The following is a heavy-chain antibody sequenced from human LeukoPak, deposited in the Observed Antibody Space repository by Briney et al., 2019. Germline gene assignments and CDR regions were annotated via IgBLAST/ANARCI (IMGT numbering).Heavy chain of an antibody. J-gene: IGHJ4*02. V-gene: IGHV4-34*01. CDR1: GGSFSGYY. CDR3: AGGGDTYYYDSSGYFY. Sequence: SETLSLTCAVYGGSFSGYYWSWIRQPPGKGLEWIGEINHSGSTNYNPSLKSRVTISVDKSKNQFSLKLSSVTAADTAVYYCAGGGDTYYYDSSGYFYWGQGTLVTVSS. CDR2: INHSGST. D-gene: IGHD3-22*01.